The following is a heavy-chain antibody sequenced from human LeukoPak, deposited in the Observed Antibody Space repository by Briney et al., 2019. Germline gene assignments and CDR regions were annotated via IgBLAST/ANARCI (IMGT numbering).Heavy chain of an antibody. CDR2: INYSGST. J-gene: IGHJ5*02. CDR1: GGSISSYY. D-gene: IGHD1-26*01. V-gene: IGHV4-59*01. Sequence: SETLSLTCTVSGGSISSYYWSWIRQPPGKGLEWNGYINYSGSTNYNPSLKSRVTITVDTSKNQFSLKLSSMIGADTAVYYWARVGAPINWFDPWGQGTLVTVSS. CDR3: ARVGAPINWFDP.